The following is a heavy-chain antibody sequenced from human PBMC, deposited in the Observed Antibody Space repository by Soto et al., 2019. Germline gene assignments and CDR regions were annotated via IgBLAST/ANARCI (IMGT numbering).Heavy chain of an antibody. D-gene: IGHD4-4*01. CDR3: AKELQRGMDV. Sequence: QVHLVQSGAEVKQPGASVKVSCKASGYTFSVYHMHWVRQAPGQGLEWMGWVHPNSGGTNYAQSFEGRVTMTRDTSINTAYMELSRLTSDGTAVYYCAKELQRGMDVGGQGTTVTVSS. J-gene: IGHJ6*02. V-gene: IGHV1-2*02. CDR1: GYTFSVYH. CDR2: VHPNSGGT.